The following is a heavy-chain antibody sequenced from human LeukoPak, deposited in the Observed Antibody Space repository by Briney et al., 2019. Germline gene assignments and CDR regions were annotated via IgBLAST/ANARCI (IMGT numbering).Heavy chain of an antibody. J-gene: IGHJ5*01. Sequence: PSETLSLTCAVYGGSFSGYFWSWIRQPPGKGLEWIGEVNYNGSNYNPSLKSRVTISVDTSKNQFSLKLSSVTAADTAVYNCARVGGSAYPSTGFDFWGQGTLVTVSS. V-gene: IGHV4-34*01. CDR2: VNYNGS. D-gene: IGHD3-16*01. CDR1: GGSFSGYF. CDR3: ARVGGSAYPSTGFDF.